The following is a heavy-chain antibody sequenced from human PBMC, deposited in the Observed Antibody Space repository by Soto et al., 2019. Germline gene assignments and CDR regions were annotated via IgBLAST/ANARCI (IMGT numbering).Heavy chain of an antibody. Sequence: QVQLVQSGAEVKKPGASVKVSCKASGYTFTSYDINWVRQATGQGLEWMGWMNPNRGNTGYAQKFQGRVTMTRNTSISTAYMELSSLRSEDTAVYYWASWHPYSGYVNFDYWGQGTLVTVSS. J-gene: IGHJ4*02. CDR2: MNPNRGNT. CDR3: ASWHPYSGYVNFDY. CDR1: GYTFTSYD. V-gene: IGHV1-8*01. D-gene: IGHD5-12*01.